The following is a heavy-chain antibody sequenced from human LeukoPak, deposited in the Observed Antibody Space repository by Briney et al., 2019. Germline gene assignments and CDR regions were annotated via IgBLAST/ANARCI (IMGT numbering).Heavy chain of an antibody. CDR2: IIPIFGTA. CDR1: GGTFSSYA. D-gene: IGHD3-10*01. CDR3: ARHVGLYYYGSGALGFDY. V-gene: IGHV1-69*05. Sequence: SVKVSCKASGGTFSSYAISWLRQAPGQGLEWMGGIIPIFGTANYAQKFQGRVTITTDESTSTAYMELSSLRSEDTAVYYCARHVGLYYYGSGALGFDYWGQGTLVTVSS. J-gene: IGHJ4*02.